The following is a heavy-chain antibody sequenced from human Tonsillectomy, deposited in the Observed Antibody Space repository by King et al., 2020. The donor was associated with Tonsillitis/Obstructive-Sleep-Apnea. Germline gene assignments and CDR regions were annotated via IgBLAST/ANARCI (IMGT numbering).Heavy chain of an antibody. CDR2: ISWDSGSI. CDR1: GFTFDDYA. V-gene: IGHV3-9*01. J-gene: IGHJ6*02. D-gene: IGHD2-15*01. CDR3: AKDLIFRRWYSGMDV. Sequence: VQLVESGGGLVQPGRSLRLSCAASGFTFDDYAMHWVRQAPGKGLEWVSGISWDSGSIGYADSVKGRFTISRDNAKNSLYLQMNSLRAEDTALYYCAKDLIFRRWYSGMDVWGQGTTVTVSS.